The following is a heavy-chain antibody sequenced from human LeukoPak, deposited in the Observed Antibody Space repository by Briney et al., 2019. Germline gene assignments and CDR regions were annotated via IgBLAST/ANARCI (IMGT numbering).Heavy chain of an antibody. V-gene: IGHV3-23*01. Sequence: PGGSLRLSCTASGFTFSSYAMNWVRQAPGKGLEWVSGIGAGGTFTYYADSVKGRFTIFRDNSRNTLYLQMNSLRAEDTAVYYCAKGGEMGTIRGYFDYLGQGTLVTVSS. J-gene: IGHJ4*02. CDR1: GFTFSSYA. CDR3: AKGGEMGTIRGYFDY. D-gene: IGHD5-24*01. CDR2: IGAGGTFT.